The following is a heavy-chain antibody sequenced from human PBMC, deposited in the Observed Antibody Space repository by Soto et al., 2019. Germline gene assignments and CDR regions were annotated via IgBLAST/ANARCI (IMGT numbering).Heavy chain of an antibody. D-gene: IGHD6-13*01. V-gene: IGHV4-30-2*01. CDR1: GGSISSGGYS. Sequence: SETLSLTCAVSGGSISSGGYSWSWIRQPPGKGLEWIGYIYHSGSTYYNPSLKSRVTISVDTSKNQFSLKLSSVTAADTAVYYCARRYSSAFDIWGQGTMVTV. CDR2: IYHSGST. J-gene: IGHJ3*02. CDR3: ARRYSSAFDI.